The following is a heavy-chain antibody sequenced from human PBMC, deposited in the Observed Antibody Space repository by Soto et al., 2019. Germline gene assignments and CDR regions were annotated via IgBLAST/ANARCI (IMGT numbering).Heavy chain of an antibody. V-gene: IGHV4-31*03. CDR3: ARGVEFTSGWDQFDY. J-gene: IGHJ4*02. CDR2: VHYSGTT. D-gene: IGHD6-19*01. CDR1: GDSISSGGYY. Sequence: QVQLQESGPGLVKPSQTLSLTCTVSGDSISSGGYYWSWIRQHPGKGPEWIGHVHYSGTTYYNPSLKSRVTISLDTSKNTFSLKLISMTAADTAVYYCARGVEFTSGWDQFDYWGQGTLVTVSS.